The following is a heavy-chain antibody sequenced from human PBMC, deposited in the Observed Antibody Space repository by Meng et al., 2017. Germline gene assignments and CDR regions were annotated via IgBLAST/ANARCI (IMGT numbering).Heavy chain of an antibody. CDR3: LCRSRGRRDYWFDP. D-gene: IGHD3-10*01. CDR2: TYYRSKWYN. J-gene: IGHJ5*02. V-gene: IGHV6-1*01. CDR1: GDSVSSNSAA. Sequence: SETLSLTCAISGDSVSSNSAAWNWIRQSPSRGLEWLGRTYYRSKWYNDYAVSVKSRITINPDTSKNQFSLQLNSVTPEDTAVYSSLCRSRGRRDYWFDPWGQGTLVTVSS.